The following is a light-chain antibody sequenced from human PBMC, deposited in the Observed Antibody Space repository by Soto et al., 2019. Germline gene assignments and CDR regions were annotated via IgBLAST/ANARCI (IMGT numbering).Light chain of an antibody. V-gene: IGKV3-20*01. J-gene: IGKJ5*01. CDR2: DAT. CDR3: QQYGCAPIT. Sequence: EHVLTQTPSPRSLTPGETAPLSFTASQIISNNYLAWYQQKPGRAPRLLIYDATSSATGIPDRFSGRGSGTDVTLTITSPEPEDFVIYYGQQYGCAPITFGQGTRLEIK. CDR1: QIISNNY.